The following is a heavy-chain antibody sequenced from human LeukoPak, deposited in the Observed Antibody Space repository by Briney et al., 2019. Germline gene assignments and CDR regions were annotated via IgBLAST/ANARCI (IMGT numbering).Heavy chain of an antibody. Sequence: SETLSLTCTVSGGSISSGSYYWSWIRQPAGKGLEWIGRIYTSGSTYYNPSLKSRVTISVDTSKNQFSLKLSSVTAADTAVYYCARVLVGATLWFDPWGQGTLVTVSS. CDR2: IYTSGST. D-gene: IGHD1-26*01. CDR3: ARVLVGATLWFDP. CDR1: GGSISSGSYY. V-gene: IGHV4-61*02. J-gene: IGHJ5*02.